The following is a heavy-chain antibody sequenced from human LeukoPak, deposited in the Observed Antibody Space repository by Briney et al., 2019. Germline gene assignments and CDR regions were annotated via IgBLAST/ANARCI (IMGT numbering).Heavy chain of an antibody. CDR1: GFSFSDYW. J-gene: IGHJ4*02. CDR3: ARAVTGLDDY. Sequence: GGSLRLSCAASGFSFSDYWMHWVRQVPGKGLVWASRISNDGSHTLYADSVRGRFTISRDNAKNTLFLQMNSLRAEDTAVYYCARAVTGLDDYWGQGTLVTVSS. CDR2: ISNDGSHT. D-gene: IGHD6-19*01. V-gene: IGHV3-74*01.